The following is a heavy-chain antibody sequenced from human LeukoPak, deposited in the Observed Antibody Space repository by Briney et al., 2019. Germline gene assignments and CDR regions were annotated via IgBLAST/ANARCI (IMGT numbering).Heavy chain of an antibody. V-gene: IGHV3-21*01. Sequence: GGSLRLSCAASGFTFSSYSMNWVRQAPGKGLEWVSSISSSSSYIYYADSVKGRFTISRDNAKNSLYLQMNSLRAEDTAVYYCARSYGSGSYPIDYWGQGTLVTVPS. D-gene: IGHD3-10*01. CDR3: ARSYGSGSYPIDY. J-gene: IGHJ4*02. CDR2: ISSSSSYI. CDR1: GFTFSSYS.